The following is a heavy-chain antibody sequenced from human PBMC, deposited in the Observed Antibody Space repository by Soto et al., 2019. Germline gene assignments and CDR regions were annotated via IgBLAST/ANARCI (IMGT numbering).Heavy chain of an antibody. Sequence: ASVKVSCKASGYTFTSYGISWVRQAPGQGLEWMGWISAYNGNTSYAQKLQGRVTMTTDTSTSTAYMELRSLRSDDTAVYYCARIPRYYDFWSGYHGASSDYYYYGMDVWGQGTTVTVSS. J-gene: IGHJ6*02. D-gene: IGHD3-3*01. V-gene: IGHV1-18*01. CDR2: ISAYNGNT. CDR1: GYTFTSYG. CDR3: ARIPRYYDFWSGYHGASSDYYYYGMDV.